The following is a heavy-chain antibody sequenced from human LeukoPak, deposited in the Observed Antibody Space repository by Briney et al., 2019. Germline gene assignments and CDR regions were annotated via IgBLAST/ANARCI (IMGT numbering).Heavy chain of an antibody. J-gene: IGHJ4*02. CDR1: GFTFSNYG. CDR2: ISYDGSNE. Sequence: GKSLRLSCAASGFTFSNYGMHWVRQAPGKGLEWVAVISYDGSNEYYAASVKGRFTISRDNSKNTLYLQMNSLRAEDTAVYYCARGWSGSWGYFDYWGQGTLVTVSS. CDR3: ARGWSGSWGYFDY. V-gene: IGHV3-30*03. D-gene: IGHD1-26*01.